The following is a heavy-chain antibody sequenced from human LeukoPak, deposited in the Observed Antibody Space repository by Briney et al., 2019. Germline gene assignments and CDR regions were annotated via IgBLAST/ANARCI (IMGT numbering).Heavy chain of an antibody. J-gene: IGHJ4*02. CDR2: IRGGGDT. CDR1: GFSFSDYA. CDR3: AKANWVSNADAVW. D-gene: IGHD1-1*01. Sequence: GGSLRLSCAASGFSFSDYAMSWVRQAPARGPEWVSSIRGGGDTFYADSVKGRFTLSRDDSRNTVYLQLNNLRVEDTAIYYCAKANWVSNADAVWWGQGAQVTVSS. V-gene: IGHV3-23*01.